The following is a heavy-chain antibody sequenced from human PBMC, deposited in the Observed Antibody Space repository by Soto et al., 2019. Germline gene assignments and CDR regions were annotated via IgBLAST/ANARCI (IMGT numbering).Heavy chain of an antibody. J-gene: IGHJ5*02. D-gene: IGHD3-10*01. Sequence: PSETLSLTCTVSGGSISSSSYYWGWIRQPPGKGLEWIGSIYYSGSTYYNPSLKSRVTISVDTSKNQFSLKLSSVTAADTAVYYCARHSNLDLHYYGPGGWFDPWGQGTLVTVSS. CDR3: ARHSNLDLHYYGPGGWFDP. V-gene: IGHV4-39*01. CDR1: GGSISSSSYY. CDR2: IYYSGST.